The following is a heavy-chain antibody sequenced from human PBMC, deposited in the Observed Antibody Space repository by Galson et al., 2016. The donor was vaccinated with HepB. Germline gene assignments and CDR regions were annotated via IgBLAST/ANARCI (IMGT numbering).Heavy chain of an antibody. CDR2: ITRSSSG. J-gene: IGHJ2*01. CDR3: ARDRSYSSGWLETLYWHFDL. CDR1: GFTFSRYN. D-gene: IGHD6-19*01. V-gene: IGHV3-21*01. Sequence: SLRLSCAASGFTFSRYNMNWVRQAPGKGLEWVSSITRSSSGYYTDSVKGRFTISRDNAKNSLYLQMNSLRVVDTAVYYCARDRSYSSGWLETLYWHFDLWGRGTLVTVSS.